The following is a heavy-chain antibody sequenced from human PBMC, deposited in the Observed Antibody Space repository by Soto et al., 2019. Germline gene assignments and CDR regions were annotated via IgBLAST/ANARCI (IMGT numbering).Heavy chain of an antibody. CDR1: GFTFSSYG. CDR2: ISYDGSNK. D-gene: IGHD2-15*01. Sequence: QVQLVESGGGVVQPGRSLRLSCAASGFTFSSYGMHWVRQAPGKGPEWVAVISYDGSNKYYADSVKGRFTISRDNSKNTLYLQMNSLRAEDTAVYYCAKEPLTYSLYWYFGLWGRGTLVTVSS. V-gene: IGHV3-30*18. J-gene: IGHJ2*01. CDR3: AKEPLTYSLYWYFGL.